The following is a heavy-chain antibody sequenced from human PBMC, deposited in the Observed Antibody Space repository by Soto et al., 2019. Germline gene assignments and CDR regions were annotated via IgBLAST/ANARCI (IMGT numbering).Heavy chain of an antibody. Sequence: SETLSLTCTVSGGSISSYYWSWIRQPPGKGLEWIGYIYYSGSTNYNPSLKSRVTISVDTSKNQFSLKLSSVTAADTAVYYCARGWSREGYFDWLPNYYYYYMDVWGKGTTVTVSS. CDR2: IYYSGST. CDR3: ARGWSREGYFDWLPNYYYYYMDV. V-gene: IGHV4-59*01. CDR1: GGSISSYY. D-gene: IGHD3-9*01. J-gene: IGHJ6*03.